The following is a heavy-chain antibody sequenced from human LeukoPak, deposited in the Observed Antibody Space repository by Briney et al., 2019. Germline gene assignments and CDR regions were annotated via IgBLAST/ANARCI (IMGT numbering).Heavy chain of an antibody. CDR3: ASDLSLTMVRGVID. Sequence: GGSLRLSCAASKLTFSNYWMNWVRQAPGKGLEWVANIRQDGTERSYVDSVKGRFTISRDNAKNTLFLQMNSLRAEDTAVYYCASDLSLTMVRGVIDWGQGTLVTVSS. D-gene: IGHD3-10*01. J-gene: IGHJ4*02. V-gene: IGHV3-7*01. CDR2: IRQDGTER. CDR1: KLTFSNYW.